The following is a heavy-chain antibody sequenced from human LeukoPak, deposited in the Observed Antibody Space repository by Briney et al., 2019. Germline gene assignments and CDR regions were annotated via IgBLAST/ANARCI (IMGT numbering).Heavy chain of an antibody. D-gene: IGHD2-2*01. V-gene: IGHV3-48*02. Sequence: GGSLRLSCAASGFXFSSYSINWVRQAPGKGLEWLSNISSSSSTIYYADSVKGRFTISRDNAKNSLYLQMNSLRDEDTSVYYCARVTRYCSSTSCWTHFDYWGQGTLVTVSS. CDR1: GFXFSSYS. CDR3: ARVTRYCSSTSCWTHFDY. J-gene: IGHJ4*02. CDR2: ISSSSSTI.